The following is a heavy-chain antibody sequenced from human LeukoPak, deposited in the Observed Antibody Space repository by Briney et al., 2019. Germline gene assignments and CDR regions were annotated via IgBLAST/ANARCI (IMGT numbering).Heavy chain of an antibody. V-gene: IGHV3-20*04. CDR2: INWNGDRT. Sequence: GGSLRLSCAASGFTLSNYAMNWVRQAPGKGLEWVSGINWNGDRTGYADSVKGRFTISRDNGKNSLYLQMSGLRVEDTALYYCASVYNWGQGTLVTVSS. CDR3: ASVYN. D-gene: IGHD3-10*01. CDR1: GFTLSNYA. J-gene: IGHJ4*02.